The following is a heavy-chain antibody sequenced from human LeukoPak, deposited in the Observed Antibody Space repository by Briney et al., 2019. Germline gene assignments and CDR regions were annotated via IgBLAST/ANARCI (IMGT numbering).Heavy chain of an antibody. CDR1: GFTFSSYW. J-gene: IGHJ6*02. CDR3: ARDPHFGFLEWLPYNYYYYGMDV. CDR2: TKQDGSEK. V-gene: IGHV3-7*03. D-gene: IGHD3-3*01. Sequence: GGSLRLSCAASGFTFSSYWMSWVRQAPGKGLEWVANTKQDGSEKYYVDSVKGRFTISRDNAKNSLYLQMNSLRAEDTAVYYCARDPHFGFLEWLPYNYYYYGMDVWGQGTTVTVSS.